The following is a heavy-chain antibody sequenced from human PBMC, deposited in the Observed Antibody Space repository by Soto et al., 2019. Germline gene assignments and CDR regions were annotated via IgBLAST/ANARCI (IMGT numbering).Heavy chain of an antibody. V-gene: IGHV3-21*01. CDR3: ARVLLGYCSSTSCPVDY. J-gene: IGHJ4*02. Sequence: GGSLRLSCAASRFTFSSYSMNWVRQAPGKGLEWVSSISSSSSYIYYADSVKGRFTISRDNAKNSLYLQMNSLRAEDTAVYYCARVLLGYCSSTSCPVDYWGQGTLVTVSS. D-gene: IGHD2-2*01. CDR2: ISSSSSYI. CDR1: RFTFSSYS.